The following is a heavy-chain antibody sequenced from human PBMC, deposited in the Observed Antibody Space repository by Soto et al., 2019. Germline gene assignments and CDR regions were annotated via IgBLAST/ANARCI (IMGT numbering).Heavy chain of an antibody. CDR1: GFTFGDYA. D-gene: IGHD3-3*01. Sequence: GGSLRLSCTASGFTFGDYAMSWFHQAPGKGLEWVGFIRSKAYGGTTEYAASVKGRFTISRDDSKSIAYLQMNSLKTEDTAVYYCTSGRFLEWLPLWFDPWGQGTLVTVSS. CDR3: TSGRFLEWLPLWFDP. CDR2: IRSKAYGGTT. V-gene: IGHV3-49*03. J-gene: IGHJ5*02.